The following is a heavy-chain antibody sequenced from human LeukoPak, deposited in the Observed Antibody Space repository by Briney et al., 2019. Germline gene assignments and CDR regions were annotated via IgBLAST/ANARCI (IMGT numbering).Heavy chain of an antibody. J-gene: IGHJ4*02. CDR2: IKQDGSDK. D-gene: IGHD5-24*01. CDR3: ARDFSLTWLERTFDY. Sequence: GGSLRLSCAASGFTFSTYWMTWVRQAPGKGLEWVANIKQDGSDKYYVDSVKGRFTISRDNAKNSLYLQMNSLRAEDTAVYYCARDFSLTWLERTFDYWGQGTLVTVSS. V-gene: IGHV3-7*01. CDR1: GFTFSTYW.